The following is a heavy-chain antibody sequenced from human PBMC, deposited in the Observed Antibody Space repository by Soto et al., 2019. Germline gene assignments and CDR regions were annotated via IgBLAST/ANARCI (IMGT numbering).Heavy chain of an antibody. D-gene: IGHD6-6*01. Sequence: ASVKVSCKASGYTFTSNHMHWLRQTPGQGLEWMGIMNPSDGSTIYAQKFQGRVSMTRDTSTSTIYMELSSLRSEDTAVYYCARAKQIGQYYFDSWGQGTLVTVSS. CDR2: MNPSDGST. CDR3: ARAKQIGQYYFDS. CDR1: GYTFTSNH. V-gene: IGHV1-46*01. J-gene: IGHJ4*02.